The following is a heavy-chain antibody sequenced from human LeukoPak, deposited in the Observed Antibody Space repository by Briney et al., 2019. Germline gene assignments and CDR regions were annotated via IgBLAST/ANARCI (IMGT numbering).Heavy chain of an antibody. CDR2: IYDRGST. J-gene: IGHJ4*02. CDR1: GGSISSYY. V-gene: IGHV4-59*01. CDR3: ARGRTFDN. Sequence: KPSETLSLTCTVSGGSISSYYWSWIRQPPGKGLEWIGNIYDRGSTKYNPSLKSRVTISVATSKNQFSLRLSSVTAADTAVYYCARGRTFDNWGQGTLVTVS.